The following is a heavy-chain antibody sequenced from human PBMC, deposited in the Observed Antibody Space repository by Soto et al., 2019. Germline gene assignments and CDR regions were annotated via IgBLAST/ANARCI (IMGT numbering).Heavy chain of an antibody. Sequence: EVQLLESGGGLVQPGGSLRLSCAASGFTFSSYAMSWVRQAPGKGLEWVSVISGSGDRTYYADYVRGRFTISRDNSKKTLYLQMNSLRAEDTAVYYCAKDRDGAAAGPTKFYGMDVWGQGTTDTVSS. CDR1: GFTFSSYA. CDR2: ISGSGDRT. J-gene: IGHJ6*02. D-gene: IGHD6-13*01. V-gene: IGHV3-23*01. CDR3: AKDRDGAAAGPTKFYGMDV.